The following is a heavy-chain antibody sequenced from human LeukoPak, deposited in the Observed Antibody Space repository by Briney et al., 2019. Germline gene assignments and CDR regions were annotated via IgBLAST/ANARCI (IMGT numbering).Heavy chain of an antibody. CDR1: GFTFSDYY. Sequence: GGSLRLSCAASGFTFSDYYMTWIRQAPGKGLEWVSYISSGSGHTNCADSVKGRFTISRDNAKNSLYLQMNSLRAEDTAVYYCAGEGIVGATLRLIYFDYWGRGTLVTVSS. J-gene: IGHJ4*02. CDR3: AGEGIVGATLRLIYFDY. D-gene: IGHD1-26*01. CDR2: ISSGSGHT. V-gene: IGHV3-11*06.